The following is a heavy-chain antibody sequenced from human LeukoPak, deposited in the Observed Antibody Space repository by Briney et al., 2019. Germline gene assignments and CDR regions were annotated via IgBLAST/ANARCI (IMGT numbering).Heavy chain of an antibody. Sequence: ASVKVSCKASGYTFTGYYMHWVRQAPGQGLEWMGWINPNSGGTNYAQKFQGRVTMTRDTSISTAYMELSSLRSEDTAVYYCARKTVVVPAAILGWFDPWGQGTLVTVSS. V-gene: IGHV1-2*02. CDR1: GYTFTGYY. CDR3: ARKTVVVPAAILGWFDP. CDR2: INPNSGGT. D-gene: IGHD2-2*01. J-gene: IGHJ5*02.